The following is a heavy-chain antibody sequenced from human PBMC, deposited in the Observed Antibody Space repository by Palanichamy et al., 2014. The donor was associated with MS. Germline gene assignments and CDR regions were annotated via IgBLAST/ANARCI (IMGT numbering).Heavy chain of an antibody. Sequence: VQLVESGGGLVQPGGSLRLSCAASGFSFSWYWMSWVRQAPGKGPEWVANMKLDGSEKFYVDSVKGRFTISRDSAKNSLHLQMNSLRAEDTAVYYCARGLGDYFDLPLDYWGQGTLVIVSS. CDR3: ARGLGDYFDLPLDY. CDR1: GFSFSWYW. CDR2: MKLDGSEK. J-gene: IGHJ4*02. V-gene: IGHV3-7*01. D-gene: IGHD4-17*01.